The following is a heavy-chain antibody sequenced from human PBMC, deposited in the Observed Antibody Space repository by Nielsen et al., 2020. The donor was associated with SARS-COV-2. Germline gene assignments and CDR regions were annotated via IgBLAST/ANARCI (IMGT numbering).Heavy chain of an antibody. V-gene: IGHV4-31*03. J-gene: IGHJ3*02. CDR1: GGSISSGGYY. CDR3: ERAQLGPEGDAFDI. CDR2: IYYSGST. D-gene: IGHD1-1*01. Sequence: SETLSLTCTVSGGSISSGGYYWSWIRQHPGKGLEWIGYIYYSGSTYYNPSLKSRVTMSVDTSKNQFSLKLSSVTAADTAVYYCERAQLGPEGDAFDIWGQGTMVTVSS.